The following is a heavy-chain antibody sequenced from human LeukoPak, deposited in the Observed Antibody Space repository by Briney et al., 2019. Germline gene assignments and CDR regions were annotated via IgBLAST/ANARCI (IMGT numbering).Heavy chain of an antibody. CDR2: MNPNSGNT. CDR1: GYTFTSYD. CDR3: AMVAAAALPTDY. D-gene: IGHD6-13*01. Sequence: ASVKVSCKASGYTFTSYDINWVRQATGQGLEWMGWMNPNSGNTGYAQKFQGRVTMTRNTSISTAYMELSSLRSEDTAVYYCAMVAAAALPTDYWGQGTLVTVSS. J-gene: IGHJ4*02. V-gene: IGHV1-8*01.